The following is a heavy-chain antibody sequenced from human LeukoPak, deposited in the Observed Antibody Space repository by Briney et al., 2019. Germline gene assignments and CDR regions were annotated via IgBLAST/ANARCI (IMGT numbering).Heavy chain of an antibody. J-gene: IGHJ4*02. CDR1: GFTFSSYG. Sequence: GGSLTLSCAASGFTFSSYGMHWVRQAPGKGLEWVAFIRYDGSNKYYADSVKGRFTISRDNSKNTLYLQMNSLRAEDTAVYCGAKGEALYSSGWCHDYWGQGTLVTVSS. CDR2: IRYDGSNK. D-gene: IGHD6-19*01. CDR3: AKGEALYSSGWCHDY. V-gene: IGHV3-30*02.